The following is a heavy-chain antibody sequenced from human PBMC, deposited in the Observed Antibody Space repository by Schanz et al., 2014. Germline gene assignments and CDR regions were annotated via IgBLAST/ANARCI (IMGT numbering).Heavy chain of an antibody. D-gene: IGHD2-8*01. Sequence: EVQLVESGGGLVKSGGSLRLSCATSGFIFTSYSMHWVRQAPGKGLEWVSSISSSSNYYYYADSVKGRFTISRDAAKDSLFLQMTSLRADDTAVYFCAREYASTWFESNVMAGRIDNWGQGTRVTVSS. J-gene: IGHJ4*02. CDR2: ISSSSNYY. CDR1: GFIFTSYS. CDR3: AREYASTWFESNVMAGRIDN. V-gene: IGHV3-21*01.